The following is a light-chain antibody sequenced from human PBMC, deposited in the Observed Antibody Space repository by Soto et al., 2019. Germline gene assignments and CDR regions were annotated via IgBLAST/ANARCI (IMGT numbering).Light chain of an antibody. CDR1: SSNIGSST. CDR2: SNN. CDR3: AAWDDSLNGPV. J-gene: IGLJ2*01. Sequence: QSVLTQPPSASGTPGQRVTISCSGSSSNIGSSTVNWYQQVPGTAPKLLIYSNNHRPSGVPDRFSGSKSGPSASLAISGLQSEDEADYYCAAWDDSLNGPVFGGGTKVTVL. V-gene: IGLV1-44*01.